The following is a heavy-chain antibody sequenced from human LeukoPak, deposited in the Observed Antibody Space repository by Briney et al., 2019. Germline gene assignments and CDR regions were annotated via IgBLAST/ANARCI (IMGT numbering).Heavy chain of an antibody. V-gene: IGHV4-61*08. CDR1: GGSISSGDYY. Sequence: PSETLSLTCTVSGGSISSGDYYWSWIRQPPGKGLEWIGYIYYSGSTNYNPSLKSRVTISVDSSKNQFSLKLSSVTAADTAVYYCARVYDFWSGYYSFDYWGQGTLVTVSS. J-gene: IGHJ4*02. CDR2: IYYSGST. D-gene: IGHD3-3*01. CDR3: ARVYDFWSGYYSFDY.